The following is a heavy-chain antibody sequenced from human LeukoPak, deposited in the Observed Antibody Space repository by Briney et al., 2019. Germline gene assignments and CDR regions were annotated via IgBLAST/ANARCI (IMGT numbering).Heavy chain of an antibody. J-gene: IGHJ4*02. CDR1: GFTFSSYA. Sequence: PGGSLRLSCAASGFTFSSYAMSWVRQAPGKGLEWVSAISGSGGSTYYADSVKGRFTISRDNSKNTLYLQMNSLRAEDTAVYYCASGGGTTAITEYYFDYWGQGTLVTVSS. D-gene: IGHD4-17*01. V-gene: IGHV3-23*01. CDR3: ASGGGTTAITEYYFDY. CDR2: ISGSGGST.